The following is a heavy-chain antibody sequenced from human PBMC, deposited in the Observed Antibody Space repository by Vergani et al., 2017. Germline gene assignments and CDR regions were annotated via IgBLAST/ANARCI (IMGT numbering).Heavy chain of an antibody. V-gene: IGHV3-33*03. CDR1: GFTFSSYG. CDR3: ANSVIAGNVGVAYFGMDV. J-gene: IGHJ6*02. D-gene: IGHD2/OR15-2a*01. CDR2: IWYDGSNK. Sequence: QVQLVESGGGVVQPGRSLRLSCAASGFTFSSYGMHWVRQAPGTGLEWVAVIWYDGSNKYYADSVKGRFTISRDKSQNTVNLQMNSLRTEDTAVYFCANSVIAGNVGVAYFGMDVWGRGTTVTVSS.